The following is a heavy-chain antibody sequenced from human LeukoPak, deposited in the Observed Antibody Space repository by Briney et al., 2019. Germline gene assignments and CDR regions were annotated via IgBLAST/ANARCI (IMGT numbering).Heavy chain of an antibody. V-gene: IGHV3-48*01. CDR3: ANGPSSYAEGAFDI. J-gene: IGHJ3*02. D-gene: IGHD6-19*01. CDR1: GFTFSSYS. Sequence: GGSLRLSCAASGFTFSSYSMNWVRQAPGKGLEWVSYISSSSSTIYYADSVKGRFTISRDNSKNTLYLQMNSLRAEDTAVYYCANGPSSYAEGAFDIWGQGTMVTVSS. CDR2: ISSSSSTI.